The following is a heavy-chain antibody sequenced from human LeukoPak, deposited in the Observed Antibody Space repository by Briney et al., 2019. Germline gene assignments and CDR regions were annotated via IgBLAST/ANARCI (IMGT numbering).Heavy chain of an antibody. V-gene: IGHV4-34*01. CDR2: INHSGST. CDR3: ARGGVVVPADAFDI. CDR1: GGSFSGYY. J-gene: IGHJ3*02. D-gene: IGHD2-2*01. Sequence: SETLSLTCAVYGGSFSGYYWSWIRQPPGKGLEWIGEINHSGSTNNNPSLKSRVTISVDTSKNQFSLKLSSVTAADTAVYYCARGGVVVPADAFDIWGQGTMVTVSS.